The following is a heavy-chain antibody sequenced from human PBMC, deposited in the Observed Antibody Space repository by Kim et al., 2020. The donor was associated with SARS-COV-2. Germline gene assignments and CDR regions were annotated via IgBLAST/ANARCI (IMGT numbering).Heavy chain of an antibody. CDR1: GFTFSSYN. CDR2: ISGSSSNI. Sequence: GGSLRLSCAASGFTFSSYNMNWVRQAPGKGLEWVSSISGSSSNIFYADSVQGRFTISRDNAKRSLDLHMNSLRAADTGVYYCARDQIYSDPSGYYFDYWG. CDR3: ARDQIYSDPSGYYFDY. J-gene: IGHJ4*01. V-gene: IGHV3-21*01. D-gene: IGHD3-22*01.